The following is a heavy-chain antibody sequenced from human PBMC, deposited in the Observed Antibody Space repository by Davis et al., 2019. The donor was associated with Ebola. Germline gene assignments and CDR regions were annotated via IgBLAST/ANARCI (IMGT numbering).Heavy chain of an antibody. CDR2: IYYSGST. CDR3: ARGGRRHSGSYDWFDP. Sequence: PSETLSLTCTVSGGSISSYYWSWIRQPPGKGLEWIGYIYYSGSTNYNPSLKSRVTISVDTSKNQFSLKLSSVTAADTAVYYCARGGRRHSGSYDWFDPWGQGTLVTVSS. D-gene: IGHD1-26*01. J-gene: IGHJ5*02. CDR1: GGSISSYY. V-gene: IGHV4-59*08.